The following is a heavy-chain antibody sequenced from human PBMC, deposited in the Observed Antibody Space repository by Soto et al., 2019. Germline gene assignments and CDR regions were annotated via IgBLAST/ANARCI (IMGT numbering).Heavy chain of an antibody. CDR1: GGTFSSYA. J-gene: IGHJ1*01. V-gene: IGHV1-69*01. Sequence: QVQLVQSGAEVKKPGSSVKVSCKASGGTFSSYAISWVRQAPGQGLEWMGGIIPIFGTANYAQKFQGRVTITADESTSTAYMELSSLRSEDTAVYYCAKDVSWVIDSSGYYSEYFQHWGQGTLVTVSS. CDR2: IIPIFGTA. D-gene: IGHD3-22*01. CDR3: AKDVSWVIDSSGYYSEYFQH.